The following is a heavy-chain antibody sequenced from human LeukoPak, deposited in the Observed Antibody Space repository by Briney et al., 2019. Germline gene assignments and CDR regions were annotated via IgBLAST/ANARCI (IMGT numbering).Heavy chain of an antibody. CDR1: GYAFTNYD. Sequence: ASVKVSCKASGYAFTNYDIHWMRQATGQGLEWMGWMNPGNGNTDSAQKFQGRVTITRNTSISTVYMELSSLTSEDTAVYYCAKGGYSTGWFSPWYFDLWGRGTLVTVSS. CDR3: AKGGYSTGWFSPWYFDL. V-gene: IGHV1-8*03. CDR2: MNPGNGNT. J-gene: IGHJ2*01. D-gene: IGHD6-19*01.